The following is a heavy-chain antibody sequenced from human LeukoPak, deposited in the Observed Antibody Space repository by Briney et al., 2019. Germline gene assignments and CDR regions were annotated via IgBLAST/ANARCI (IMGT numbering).Heavy chain of an antibody. CDR2: ISSSSSTI. CDR3: ARGSSGWPY. Sequence: PGGSLRLSCAASGLTISSYSMNWVRQAPGKGLQWVSYISSSSSTIYYADSVKGRFSISRDNAKNSLYLQMNSLRAEDTAVYYCARGSSGWPYRGQGTLVTVSS. V-gene: IGHV3-48*04. CDR1: GLTISSYS. D-gene: IGHD6-19*01. J-gene: IGHJ4*02.